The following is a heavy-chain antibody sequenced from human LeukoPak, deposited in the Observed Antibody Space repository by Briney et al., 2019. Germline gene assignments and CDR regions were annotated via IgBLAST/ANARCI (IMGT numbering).Heavy chain of an antibody. D-gene: IGHD3-22*01. J-gene: IGHJ4*02. CDR1: GFTFSSYA. CDR2: ISGSGGST. Sequence: PGGSLRLSCAASGFTFSSYAMSWVRQAPGKGLEWVSAISGSGGSTYYADSVKGRFTISRDNSKNTLYLQMNSLRAEDTAVYYCAKEWNYDSSGYPNYFDYWGQGTLVIVSS. V-gene: IGHV3-23*01. CDR3: AKEWNYDSSGYPNYFDY.